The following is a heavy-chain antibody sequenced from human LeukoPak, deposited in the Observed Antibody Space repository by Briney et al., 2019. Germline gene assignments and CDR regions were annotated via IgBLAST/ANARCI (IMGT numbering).Heavy chain of an antibody. CDR1: GFTFSSYA. J-gene: IGHJ4*02. V-gene: IGHV3-23*01. D-gene: IGHD3-9*01. Sequence: GGSLRLSCAASGFTFSSYAMSWVRQAPRKGLEWVSVVSGSGSSTDYADSVKGRFTISRDNSKNTLYLQMSSLSAEDTAVYYCAKMNVLTGYYTPNFDFWGQGTLVTVSS. CDR3: AKMNVLTGYYTPNFDF. CDR2: VSGSGSST.